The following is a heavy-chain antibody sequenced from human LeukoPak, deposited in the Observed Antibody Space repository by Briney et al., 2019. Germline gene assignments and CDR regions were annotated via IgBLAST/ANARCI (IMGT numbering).Heavy chain of an antibody. D-gene: IGHD1-1*01. CDR3: ACARTGGAYFDY. CDR2: ISSSGTTI. V-gene: IGHV3-48*02. J-gene: IGHJ4*02. CDR1: GFIFSRNN. Sequence: GGSLRLSCAASGFIFSRNNMNWVRQAPGKGLEWVSYISSSGTTIYYADSVKGRFTISRDNAKNSLYLQMNSLRDEDPAVYYCACARTGGAYFDYWGQGTLITVSS.